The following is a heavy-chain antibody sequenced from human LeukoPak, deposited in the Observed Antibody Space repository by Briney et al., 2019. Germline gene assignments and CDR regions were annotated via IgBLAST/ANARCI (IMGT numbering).Heavy chain of an antibody. V-gene: IGHV3-23*01. CDR1: GFPFSGNA. D-gene: IGHD2-21*02. CDR3: AKDFNWWVTVDY. CDR2: VGGDERT. Sequence: GGSLRLSCAASGFPFSGNAMSWVRQVPGRGLEWVSGVGGDERTHYADFVRGRFTISRDNARKTVFLQMNSLTVEDAGVYCCAKDFNWWVTVDYWGPGVLVTVAS. J-gene: IGHJ4*02.